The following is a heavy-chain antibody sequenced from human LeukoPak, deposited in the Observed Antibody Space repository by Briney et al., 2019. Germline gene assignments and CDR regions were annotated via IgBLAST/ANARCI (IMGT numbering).Heavy chain of an antibody. V-gene: IGHV3-13*01. D-gene: IGHD6-19*01. J-gene: IGHJ3*02. CDR3: ARGRPGSGWGTLGFGI. Sequence: PGGSLRLSCAASGFTFRTHDMHWVRQATGKGLEWVSGTGTTGDTYYPGSVKGRFTISREDGKNSLYLQMNSLRAGDTAVYFCARGRPGSGWGTLGFGIWGQGTMVTVSS. CDR1: GFTFRTHD. CDR2: TGTTGDT.